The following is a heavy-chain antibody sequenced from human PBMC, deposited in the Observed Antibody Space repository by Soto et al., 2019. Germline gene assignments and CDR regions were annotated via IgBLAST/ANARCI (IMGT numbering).Heavy chain of an antibody. CDR2: ISGSGSST. CDR3: AKVHGYSGNYYCDY. J-gene: IGHJ4*02. D-gene: IGHD1-26*01. V-gene: IGHV3-23*01. Sequence: EVQLLESGGGLVQPGGSLRLSCAASGFTFRDYVMSWGRQAPGKGLEWVSGISGSGSSTSDADSVKGRFTISRDNSKSTLYLQMNTLRAEDTAVYYCAKVHGYSGNYYCDYWGQGTLVTVSS. CDR1: GFTFRDYV.